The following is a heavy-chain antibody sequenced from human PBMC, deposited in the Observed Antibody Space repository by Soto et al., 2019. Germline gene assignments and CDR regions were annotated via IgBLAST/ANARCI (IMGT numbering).Heavy chain of an antibody. CDR3: ARGYCSGGTCYSKRDFYYALDV. CDR2: IYAGDYDT. Sequence: PGESLKISCKGSGYTFTNYWIGWVRQMPGKGLEWMGIIYAGDYDTRYSPSFQGQVTFSVDMSINAAYLQWSSLRASDTAIYYCARGYCSGGTCYSKRDFYYALDVWGQGTTVTVSS. CDR1: GYTFTNYW. J-gene: IGHJ6*02. D-gene: IGHD2-15*01. V-gene: IGHV5-51*01.